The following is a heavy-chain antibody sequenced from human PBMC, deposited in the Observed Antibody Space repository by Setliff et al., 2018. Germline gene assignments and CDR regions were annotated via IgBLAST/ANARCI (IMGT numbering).Heavy chain of an antibody. D-gene: IGHD6-13*01. Sequence: SETLSLTCTVSGGSISSSSYYWGWIRQPPGKGLEWTGSIYYSGSTYYNPSLKSRVTISVDTSKNQFSLKLRSVTAADTAVYYCARLAGGAGGFYYYYYYMDVWGKGATVTVYS. CDR3: ARLAGGAGGFYYYYYYMDV. J-gene: IGHJ6*03. CDR1: GGSISSSSYY. CDR2: IYYSGST. V-gene: IGHV4-39*01.